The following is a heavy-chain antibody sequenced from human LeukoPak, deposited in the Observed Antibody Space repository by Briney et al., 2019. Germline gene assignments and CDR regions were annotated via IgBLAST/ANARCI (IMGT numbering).Heavy chain of an antibody. J-gene: IGHJ4*02. Sequence: GGSLRLSCAASGFTFSSYGMHWVCQAPGKGLEWVSGISNSGGSTYYADSVKGRFTISRDNSKNTLYLQMNSLRAEDMALYYCAKGLERESRLDSWGQGTLVTVSS. V-gene: IGHV3-23*01. D-gene: IGHD1-1*01. CDR3: AKGLERESRLDS. CDR1: GFTFSSYG. CDR2: ISNSGGST.